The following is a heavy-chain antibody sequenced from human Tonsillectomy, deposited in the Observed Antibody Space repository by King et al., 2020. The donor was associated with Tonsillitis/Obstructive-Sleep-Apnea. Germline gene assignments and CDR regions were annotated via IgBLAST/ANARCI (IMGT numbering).Heavy chain of an antibody. CDR3: GRGNKSFDP. J-gene: IGHJ5*02. Sequence: QLVQSGAEVKKSGASVRVSCKASGYTFTGFLMHWVRQAPGQGLEWIGRINPRNGDIYFAQKFQVRFTMTTDTSMNTAYMELSSLRSDDTAVYYCGRGNKSFDPWGQGTLVTVSS. CDR1: GYTFTGFL. CDR2: INPRNGDI. V-gene: IGHV1-2*06.